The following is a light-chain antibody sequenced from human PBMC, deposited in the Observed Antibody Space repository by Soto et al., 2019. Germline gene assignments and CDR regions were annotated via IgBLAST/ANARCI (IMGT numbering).Light chain of an antibody. J-gene: IGLJ2*01. V-gene: IGLV2-14*01. CDR1: SSDVGGYNY. CDR2: DVS. Sequence: QSALTQPASVSGSPGQSITISCTGTSSDVGGYNYVSWYQQHPGKAPKHMIYDVSNRPSGVSNRFSGSKSGNTASLPISGIQAEDEADYYCSSYTSSSTLVVFGRGTKLTVL. CDR3: SSYTSSSTLVV.